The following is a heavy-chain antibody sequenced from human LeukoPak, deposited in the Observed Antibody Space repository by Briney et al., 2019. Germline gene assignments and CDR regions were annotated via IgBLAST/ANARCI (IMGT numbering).Heavy chain of an antibody. Sequence: GGSLRLSCAGSGFTFDDYAMHWVRQVPGKGLEWVSGISWNSGNIGYADSVKGRFTISRDNARSTLWLQMNSLRAEDTAVYYCAKSLWFGELFSYHDYWGQGNLVTVSS. J-gene: IGHJ4*02. D-gene: IGHD3-10*01. CDR2: ISWNSGNI. CDR3: AKSLWFGELFSYHDY. V-gene: IGHV3-9*01. CDR1: GFTFDDYA.